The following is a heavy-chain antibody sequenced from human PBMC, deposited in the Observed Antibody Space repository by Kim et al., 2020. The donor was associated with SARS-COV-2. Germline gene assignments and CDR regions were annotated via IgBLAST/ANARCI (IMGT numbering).Heavy chain of an antibody. J-gene: IGHJ4*02. D-gene: IGHD5-12*01. CDR3: ARDLYSGYDYGY. Sequence: ASVKVSCKASGYTFTSYGISWVRQAPGQGLEWMGWISAYNGNTNYAQKLQGRVTMTKDTSTSTAYMELRSLRSDDTAVYYCARDLYSGYDYGYWGQGTLVTVSS. CDR2: ISAYNGNT. CDR1: GYTFTSYG. V-gene: IGHV1-18*04.